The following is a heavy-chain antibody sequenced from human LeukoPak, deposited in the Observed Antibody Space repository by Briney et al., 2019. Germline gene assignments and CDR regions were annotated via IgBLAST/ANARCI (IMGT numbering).Heavy chain of an antibody. V-gene: IGHV3-30-3*01. Sequence: PGGSLRLSCAASGFTFSSYAMHWVRQAPGKGLEWVAVISYDGSNKYYADSVKGRFTISRDNSKNTLYLQMNSLRAEDTAVYYCAREKSYCSSTSCYPGDWFDPWGQGTLVTVSS. J-gene: IGHJ5*02. D-gene: IGHD2-2*01. CDR3: AREKSYCSSTSCYPGDWFDP. CDR2: ISYDGSNK. CDR1: GFTFSSYA.